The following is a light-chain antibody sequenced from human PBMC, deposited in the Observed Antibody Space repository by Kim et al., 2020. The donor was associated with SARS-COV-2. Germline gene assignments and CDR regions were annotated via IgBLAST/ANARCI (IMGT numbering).Light chain of an antibody. J-gene: IGKJ4*01. V-gene: IGKV1-12*01. CDR1: QDISNW. Sequence: DIQMTQSPSSVSASVGDRVTITCRASQDISNWLVWYQQKPGKAPKLLIYGASTLQSGVPSRFSGSGSGTDFTLTISSLQPEDFTSYYCQQSNSFPHTFGGGAKVDIK. CDR2: GAS. CDR3: QQSNSFPHT.